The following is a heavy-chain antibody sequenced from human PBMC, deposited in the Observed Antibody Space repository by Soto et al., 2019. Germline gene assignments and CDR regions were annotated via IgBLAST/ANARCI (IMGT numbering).Heavy chain of an antibody. Sequence: SETLSLTCTVSGGSISSYYWSWIRQPPGKGLEWIGYIYYSGSTNYNPSLKSRVTISVDTSKNQFSLKLSSVTAADTAVYYCARDAGAIGYSSPWGAFDIWGQGTMVTVSS. CDR1: GGSISSYY. J-gene: IGHJ3*02. CDR2: IYYSGST. V-gene: IGHV4-59*01. D-gene: IGHD6-13*01. CDR3: ARDAGAIGYSSPWGAFDI.